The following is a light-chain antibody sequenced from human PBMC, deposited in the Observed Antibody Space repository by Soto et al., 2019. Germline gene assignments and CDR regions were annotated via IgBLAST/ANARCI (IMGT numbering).Light chain of an antibody. Sequence: IQMTQSPSTLSASVGDRVTITCRASQTISSWLAWYQQKPGKAPELLIYDASTLESGVPSRFSGSGSGTEFTLTISSLQPEDFATYYCQQLNSYLLTFGGGTKVDIK. CDR3: QQLNSYLLT. V-gene: IGKV1-5*01. CDR2: DAS. J-gene: IGKJ4*01. CDR1: QTISSW.